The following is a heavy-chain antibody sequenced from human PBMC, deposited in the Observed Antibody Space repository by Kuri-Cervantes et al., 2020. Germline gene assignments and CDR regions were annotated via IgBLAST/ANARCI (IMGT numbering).Heavy chain of an antibody. CDR3: AKLRIAAAGFDY. D-gene: IGHD6-13*01. J-gene: IGHJ4*02. Sequence: ASVKVSCKASGYTFTGYYMHWVRQAPGQGLEWMGWINPNSGGTNYAQRFQGWVTMTRDTSISTAYMELSSLRSEDTAVYYCAKLRIAAAGFDYWGLGTLVTVSS. V-gene: IGHV1-2*04. CDR1: GYTFTGYY. CDR2: INPNSGGT.